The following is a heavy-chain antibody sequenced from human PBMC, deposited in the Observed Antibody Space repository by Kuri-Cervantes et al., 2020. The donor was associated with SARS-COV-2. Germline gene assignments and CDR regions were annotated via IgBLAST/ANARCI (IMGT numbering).Heavy chain of an antibody. CDR1: GFTFSSYA. J-gene: IGHJ4*02. V-gene: IGHV3-64D*06. CDR2: ISSNGGST. Sequence: GGSLRLSCSASGFTFSSYAMHWVRQAPGKGLEYVPAISSNGGSTYYADSVEGRFTISRDNSKNTLYLQMSSLRAEDTAVYYCVKSSYGGSSSWPDYWGQGTLVTVSS. D-gene: IGHD6-13*01. CDR3: VKSSYGGSSSWPDY.